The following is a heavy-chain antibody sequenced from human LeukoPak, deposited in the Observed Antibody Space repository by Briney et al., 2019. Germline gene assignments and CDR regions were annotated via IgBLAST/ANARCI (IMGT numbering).Heavy chain of an antibody. V-gene: IGHV3-30*03. D-gene: IGHD3-10*01. J-gene: IGHJ5*02. CDR3: VREVPYYYGSGSYYKGWFDP. CDR2: ISYDVSHK. Sequence: GGSLRLSCAASGFTFNCYGIHWVRQAPGKGLEWMAVISYDVSHKYYADYVKVRFTISRDNSKNTLYLQMNSLIPEDTAVYYCVREVPYYYGSGSYYKGWFDPWGQGTLVTVSS. CDR1: GFTFNCYG.